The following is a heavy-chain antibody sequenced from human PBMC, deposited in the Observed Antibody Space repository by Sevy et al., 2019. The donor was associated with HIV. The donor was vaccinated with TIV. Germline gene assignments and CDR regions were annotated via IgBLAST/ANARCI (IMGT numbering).Heavy chain of an antibody. CDR1: GFTFSSYG. D-gene: IGHD3-10*01. V-gene: IGHV3-33*01. Sequence: GGSLRLSCAASGFTFSSYGMHWVRQAPGKGLEWVAVIWYDGSNKYYADSVKGRFTISRDNSKNTLYLQMNSLRAEDTAVYYCARDVKGYYYGSGSYGMDVWGQRTTVTVSS. CDR2: IWYDGSNK. J-gene: IGHJ6*02. CDR3: ARDVKGYYYGSGSYGMDV.